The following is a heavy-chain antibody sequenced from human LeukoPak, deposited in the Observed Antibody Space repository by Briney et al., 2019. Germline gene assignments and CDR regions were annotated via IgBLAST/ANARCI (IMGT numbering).Heavy chain of an antibody. CDR3: AKGGGYEVLYDY. CDR1: GFTFRSYG. D-gene: IGHD5-12*01. J-gene: IGHJ4*02. Sequence: GGSLRHSCAASGFTFRSYGMSWVRQAPGKGLEWVSSISGSADNTYYADSVKGRFTISRDNSKNTLYLQINSLRAEDTAVYYCAKGGGYEVLYDYWGQGTLVTVSS. V-gene: IGHV3-23*01. CDR2: ISGSADNT.